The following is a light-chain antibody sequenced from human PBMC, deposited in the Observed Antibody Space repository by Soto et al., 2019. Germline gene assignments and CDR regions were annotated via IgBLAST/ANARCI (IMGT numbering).Light chain of an antibody. CDR3: QQYGNSPIT. CDR2: GAS. V-gene: IGKV3-20*01. CDR1: QSVRSRY. J-gene: IGKJ5*01. Sequence: ETVLTQSAGTLSLSPGERATLSCRASQSVRSRYLAWYQQKPGQAPRLLISGASSRATGIPDRFSGSGSGTDFTLTVSRLEPEDFALYYCQQYGNSPITFGQGTRLEIK.